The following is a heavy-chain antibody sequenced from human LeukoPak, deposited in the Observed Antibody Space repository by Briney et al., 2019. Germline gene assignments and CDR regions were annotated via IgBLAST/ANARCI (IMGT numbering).Heavy chain of an antibody. D-gene: IGHD2-2*02. CDR1: GFTVSSNY. CDR2: IYSGGST. CDR3: ARAGGSIRPAAITSYYYYGMDV. V-gene: IGHV3-53*01. Sequence: PGGSLRLSCAASGFTVSSNYMSWVRQAPGKGLEWVSVIYSGGSTYYADSVKGRFTISRDNSKNTLYLQMNSLRAEDTAVYYCARAGGSIRPAAITSYYYYGMDVWGQGTTVTVSS. J-gene: IGHJ6*02.